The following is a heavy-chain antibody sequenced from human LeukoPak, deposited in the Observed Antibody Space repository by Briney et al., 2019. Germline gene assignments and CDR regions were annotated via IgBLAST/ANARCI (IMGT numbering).Heavy chain of an antibody. D-gene: IGHD3-16*01. J-gene: IGHJ5*02. CDR2: IYTSGST. V-gene: IGHV4-4*07. CDR3: ARDIGDGPRYNWFDP. CDR1: GGSISSYY. Sequence: SETLSLTCTVSGGSISSYYWSWIRQPAGKGLEWIGRIYTSGSTNYNPSLKSRVTMSVDTSKNQISLKLSSVTAADTAVYYCARDIGDGPRYNWFDPWGQGTLVTVSS.